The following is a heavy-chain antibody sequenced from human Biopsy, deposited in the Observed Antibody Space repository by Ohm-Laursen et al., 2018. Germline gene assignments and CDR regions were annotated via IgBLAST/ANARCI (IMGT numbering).Heavy chain of an antibody. CDR1: GYTFGNYG. D-gene: IGHD1-26*01. J-gene: IGHJ4*02. CDR2: ISVYNGNT. V-gene: IGHV1-18*01. CDR3: ARDVVGRGASFFDF. Sequence: GSSVKVSCKASGYTFGNYGISWVRQAPGQGLERMGWISVYNGNTDYPHKFQGRVTLTTGTSTSTAYMELRSLTSDGTAIYYCARDVVGRGASFFDFWGQGTSVTVSS.